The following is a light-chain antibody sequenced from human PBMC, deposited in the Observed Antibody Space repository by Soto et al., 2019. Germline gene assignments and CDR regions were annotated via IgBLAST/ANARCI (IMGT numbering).Light chain of an antibody. CDR2: DAS. Sequence: EIVLTQSPATLSLSPGERATLSCRASQSVSSYFAWYQQKPGQAPRRLIYDASNRATGITARFSGSGSGTDFTLTISSLEPEDFAVYYCQQRSNWPRTFGPGTKVDIK. CDR1: QSVSSY. V-gene: IGKV3-11*01. CDR3: QQRSNWPRT. J-gene: IGKJ3*01.